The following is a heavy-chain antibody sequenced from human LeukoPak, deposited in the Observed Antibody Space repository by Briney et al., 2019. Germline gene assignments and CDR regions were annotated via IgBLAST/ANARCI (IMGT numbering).Heavy chain of an antibody. J-gene: IGHJ4*02. CDR1: GFTFSSYA. CDR3: AKGRAVEVVAAFNY. CDR2: ISGSGAST. Sequence: PGGFLRLSCAASGFTFSSYAMSWVRQAPGKGLEWVSAISGSGASTYYADSVKGRFTISRDNSKNTLYLQMNSLGAEDTAVYYCAKGRAVEVVAAFNYWGQGTVVTVSS. V-gene: IGHV3-23*01. D-gene: IGHD2-15*01.